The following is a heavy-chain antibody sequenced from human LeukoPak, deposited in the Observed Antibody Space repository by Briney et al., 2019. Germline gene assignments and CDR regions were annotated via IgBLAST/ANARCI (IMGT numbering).Heavy chain of an antibody. D-gene: IGHD3-22*01. CDR2: IYYSGST. CDR3: ARHENRHYYDSSGYYYRSSYFDY. CDR1: GGSFSGYY. J-gene: IGHJ4*02. V-gene: IGHV4-34*01. Sequence: SETLSLTCAVYGGSFSGYYWSWIRQPPGKGLEWIGSIYYSGSTYYNPSLKSRVTISVDTSKNQFSLKLSSVTVADTAVYYRARHENRHYYDSSGYYYRSSYFDYWGQGTLVTVSS.